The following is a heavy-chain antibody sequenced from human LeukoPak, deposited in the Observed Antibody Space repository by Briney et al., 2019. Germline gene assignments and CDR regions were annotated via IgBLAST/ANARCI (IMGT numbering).Heavy chain of an antibody. D-gene: IGHD3-10*01. CDR2: IYYRGST. CDR1: VGAISSYY. Sequence: PSETLSLTCTVSVGAISSYYWGWIRHPPEKRHERIVDIYYRGSTNYNPSLKSRVTISVDTSKNQFSLKLSSVTAADTAVYYCARDFHSHYYGSGSYYAFDIWGQGTMVTVSS. J-gene: IGHJ3*02. CDR3: ARDFHSHYYGSGSYYAFDI. V-gene: IGHV4-59*01.